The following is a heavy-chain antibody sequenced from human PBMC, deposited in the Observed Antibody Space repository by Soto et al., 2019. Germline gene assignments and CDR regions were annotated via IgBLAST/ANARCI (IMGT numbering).Heavy chain of an antibody. Sequence: PSETLSLTCAVYGGSFSGYYWSWIRQPPGKGLEWIGEINHSGSTNYNPSLKSRVTISVDTSKNQFSLKLSSVTAADTAVYYCARELPYGDYLRTYYYYYMDVWGKGTTVTVSS. CDR2: INHSGST. CDR3: ARELPYGDYLRTYYYYYMDV. D-gene: IGHD4-17*01. J-gene: IGHJ6*03. V-gene: IGHV4-34*01. CDR1: GGSFSGYY.